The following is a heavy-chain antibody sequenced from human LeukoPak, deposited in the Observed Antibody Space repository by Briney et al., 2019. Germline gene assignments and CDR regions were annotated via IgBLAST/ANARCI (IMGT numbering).Heavy chain of an antibody. CDR1: GYTFTGYY. CDR2: INPNSGGT. V-gene: IGHV1-2*02. Sequence: ASVKVSCKASGYTFTGYYMHWVRQAPGQGLEWMGWINPNSGGTNYAQKFQDRVTMTRDTSISTAYMELSRLRSDDTAVYYCARGSYYDILTGYFRGGGWFDPWGQGTLVTVSS. D-gene: IGHD3-9*01. J-gene: IGHJ5*02. CDR3: ARGSYYDILTGYFRGGGWFDP.